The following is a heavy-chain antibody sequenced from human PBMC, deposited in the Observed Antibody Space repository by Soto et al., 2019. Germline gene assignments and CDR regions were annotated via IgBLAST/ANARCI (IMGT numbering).Heavy chain of an antibody. J-gene: IGHJ4*02. D-gene: IGHD1-1*01. CDR2: LSYSEST. Sequence: SETLSLTCTVSGDSISGYSWSWIRQPPGKGLEWIGYLSYSESTTSTPSLKSRVTISVDTSKNQFSLELSSVTAADTAVYFCARDGGTYLTGYFDSWGQGALVTVSS. CDR1: GDSISGYS. CDR3: ARDGGTYLTGYFDS. V-gene: IGHV4-59*01.